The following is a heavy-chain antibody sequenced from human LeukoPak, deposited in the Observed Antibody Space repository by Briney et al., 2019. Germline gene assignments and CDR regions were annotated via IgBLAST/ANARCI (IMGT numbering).Heavy chain of an antibody. V-gene: IGHV3-21*01. CDR1: GFTFGTYT. D-gene: IGHD5-18*01. J-gene: IGHJ4*02. CDR2: ISISSTYR. CDR3: ARDQPDTAFDY. Sequence: GGSLRLSCAASGFTFGTYTVNWVRQAPGKGLEWVSSISISSTYRYYADSVKGRFTMSRDNAKNSLFLQMNSLRAEDTAVYYCARDQPDTAFDYWGQGTRVTVSS.